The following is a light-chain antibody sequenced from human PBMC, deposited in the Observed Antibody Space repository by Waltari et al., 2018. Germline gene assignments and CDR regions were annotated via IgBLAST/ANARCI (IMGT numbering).Light chain of an antibody. CDR2: EAT. V-gene: IGKV1-5*03. CDR1: PSIGTW. CDR3: RRYNSYPIT. J-gene: IGKJ3*01. Sequence: DIQMTQSPSTMSASVGDRVTITCRASPSIGTWLAWYQQKPGKAPTFLIYEATTFENGVPSSFIGSGSGTEFTLTISSLQPDDFATYYCRRYNSYPITFGPGTKLDI.